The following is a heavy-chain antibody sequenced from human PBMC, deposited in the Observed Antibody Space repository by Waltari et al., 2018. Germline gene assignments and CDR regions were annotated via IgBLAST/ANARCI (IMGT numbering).Heavy chain of an antibody. V-gene: IGHV3-49*05. J-gene: IGHJ4*02. CDR2: IKTKAAGGTT. CDR3: STRPPVAGNS. CDR1: GFSFGDYF. D-gene: IGHD6-19*01. Sequence: EVQLVESGGDLVKPGRSLRLSCTTSGFSFGDYFMSWFRQATGKGLEWVGFIKTKAAGGTTEYAAAVKGRFTISRDDSRSITYLQMDSLKTEDTAVYYCSTRPPVAGNSGGQGTLVTVSS.